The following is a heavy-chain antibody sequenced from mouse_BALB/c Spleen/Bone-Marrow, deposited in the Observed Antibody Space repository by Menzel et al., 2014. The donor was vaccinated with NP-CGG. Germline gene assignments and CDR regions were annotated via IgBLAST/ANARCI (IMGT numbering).Heavy chain of an antibody. J-gene: IGHJ2*01. CDR1: GFSLNNYA. D-gene: IGHD2-3*01. CDR3: ARLYIGLSDGHFNL. Sequence: EESGGRLVTPGTPLTLTCTVSGFSLNNYAIIWVRQAPGKGLEYIGFIGTDGTTYYASWAKGRFTISKTSTTVDLKMTSLTTEDTATYFCARLYIGLSDGHFNLWGQGTLVTVSS. CDR2: IGTDGTT. V-gene: IGHV5-6-5*01.